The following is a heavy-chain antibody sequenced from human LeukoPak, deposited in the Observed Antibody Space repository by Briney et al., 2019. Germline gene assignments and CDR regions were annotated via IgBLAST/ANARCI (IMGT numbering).Heavy chain of an antibody. D-gene: IGHD2-2*01. V-gene: IGHV4-30-2*01. CDR1: GDSISSGAYY. CDR3: ARERAGCSSTRCFADYYGMDV. Sequence: SETLSLTCTVSGDSISSGAYYWSWIRQPPGKGLEWIGYIYHRGSTYYNPSLYNPSLKSRVTISVDTSKNQFSLKLSSVTAADTAVYYCARERAGCSSTRCFADYYGMDVWGQGTTVTVSS. CDR2: IYHRGST. J-gene: IGHJ6*02.